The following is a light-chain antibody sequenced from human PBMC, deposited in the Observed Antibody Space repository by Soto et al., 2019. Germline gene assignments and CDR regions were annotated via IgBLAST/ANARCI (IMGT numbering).Light chain of an antibody. J-gene: IGKJ2*01. CDR2: GAS. CDR1: QSVSSSY. CDR3: RQYGSSQRYS. V-gene: IGKV3-20*01. Sequence: EIGLTQSPGTLSLSPGERATLSCRASQSVSSSYLAWYQQKSGQAPRLLIYGASSRATGIPDRFSRGGSGTDCMLAISRLETEDFAGYCGRQYGSSQRYSFGQGTNLEIK.